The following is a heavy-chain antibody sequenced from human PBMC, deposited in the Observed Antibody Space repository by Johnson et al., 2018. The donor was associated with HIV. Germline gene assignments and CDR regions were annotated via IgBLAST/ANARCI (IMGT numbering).Heavy chain of an antibody. D-gene: IGHD6-13*01. CDR3: ARLTGQQLVPRGGAFDI. V-gene: IGHV3-30*03. J-gene: IGHJ3*02. CDR2: TSNDGSNK. CDR1: GFTFSSYG. Sequence: VQLVESGGGVVQPGRSLRVSCAASGFTFSSYGMHWVRQAPGKGLEWVAVTSNDGSNKYYADSVKGRFTISRENSKNTLYLQMNSLRTADTAVYYCARLTGQQLVPRGGAFDIWGQGTMVTVSS.